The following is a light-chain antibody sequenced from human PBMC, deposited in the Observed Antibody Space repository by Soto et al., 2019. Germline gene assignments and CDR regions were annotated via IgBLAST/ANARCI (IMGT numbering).Light chain of an antibody. Sequence: DIQMTQSPSTLSASVGDRVTITCRASQSISSWLAWYQQKPGKAPKLLIYKASGLEGGVPSRFSGSGSGTEFTRTISSLQPDDFATYYCQQYDSYWTVGEGTKVQIQ. CDR2: KAS. CDR3: QQYDSYWT. V-gene: IGKV1-5*03. CDR1: QSISSW. J-gene: IGKJ1*01.